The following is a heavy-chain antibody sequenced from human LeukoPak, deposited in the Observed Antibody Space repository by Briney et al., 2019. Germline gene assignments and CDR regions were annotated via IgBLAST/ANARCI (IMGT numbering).Heavy chain of an antibody. J-gene: IGHJ6*02. CDR3: ARDRSSSWYGDYYGMDV. D-gene: IGHD6-13*01. CDR2: ISSSSSYI. Sequence: GGSLRLSCAASGFTFSSYSMNWVRQAPGKGLEWVSSISSSSSYIYYADSVKGRFTISRDNAKNSLYLQMNSLRAEDTAVYYCARDRSSSWYGDYYGMDVWGQGTTVTASS. CDR1: GFTFSSYS. V-gene: IGHV3-21*01.